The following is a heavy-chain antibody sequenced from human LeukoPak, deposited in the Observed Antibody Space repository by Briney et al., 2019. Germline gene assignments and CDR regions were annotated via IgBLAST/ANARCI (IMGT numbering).Heavy chain of an antibody. CDR3: ARTHYDILTGEANWFDP. J-gene: IGHJ5*02. Sequence: ASVKVSCKASGYTFTSYGISWVRQAPGQGLEWMGWINAYNGNTDYAQKLQGRVTMTTDTSTSTAYMELRSLRSDDTAVYYCARTHYDILTGEANWFDPWGQGTLVTASS. CDR2: INAYNGNT. D-gene: IGHD3-9*01. V-gene: IGHV1-18*01. CDR1: GYTFTSYG.